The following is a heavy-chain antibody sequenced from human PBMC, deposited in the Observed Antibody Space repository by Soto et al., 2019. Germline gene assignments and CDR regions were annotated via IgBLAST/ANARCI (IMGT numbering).Heavy chain of an antibody. J-gene: IGHJ5*02. CDR1: GESLSGYY. V-gene: IGHV4-34*01. CDR2: VNHSGST. D-gene: IGHD1-1*01. Sequence: QVQLQQWGAGLLKPWETLSLTCAVYGESLSGYYWSWIRQAPGKGLEWIGEVNHSGSTNYNPSLNSRVTISVDTSRKQFFLKLTSVTAADTAVSYCARGHMSQLELTPVGWFDPWGQGTLVTVSS. CDR3: ARGHMSQLELTPVGWFDP.